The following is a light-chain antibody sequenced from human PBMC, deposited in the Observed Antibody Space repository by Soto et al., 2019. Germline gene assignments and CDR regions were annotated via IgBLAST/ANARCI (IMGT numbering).Light chain of an antibody. CDR1: RSVSDSY. Sequence: EIVLTQSPGTLSLSPGERATLSCRASRSVSDSYIAWYQQKPGQAPRLLIYGTFTKATGIHDRFSGSGSGTDFTLTISRLEPEDFAVFYCQHYGSSQYTFGQGTKLEFK. CDR2: GTF. CDR3: QHYGSSQYT. V-gene: IGKV3-20*01. J-gene: IGKJ2*01.